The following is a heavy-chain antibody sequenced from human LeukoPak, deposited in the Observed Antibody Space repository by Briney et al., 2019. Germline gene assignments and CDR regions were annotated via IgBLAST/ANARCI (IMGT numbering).Heavy chain of an antibody. CDR3: ARDRYYYDTSGPPLDI. D-gene: IGHD3-22*01. J-gene: IGHJ3*02. Sequence: SGTLSLTCAVSGGSITSPYWWSWVRQSPGKGLEWIGEIYHSGSANYNPSLKSRVTISIDKSKNQFSLRLSSVTAADTAVYYCARDRYYYDTSGPPLDIWGQGTMVTVSS. CDR1: GGSITSPYW. V-gene: IGHV4-4*02. CDR2: IYHSGSA.